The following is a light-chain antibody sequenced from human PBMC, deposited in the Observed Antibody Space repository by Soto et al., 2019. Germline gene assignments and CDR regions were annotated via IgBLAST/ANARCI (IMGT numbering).Light chain of an antibody. CDR1: QSINSE. CDR3: QQGHNWPLT. J-gene: IGKJ2*01. CDR2: GAS. Sequence: EIVMTQSPATLSLSPGERAALSCRASQSINSELAWCQQKPAQPPRLLIYGASTRATGVHDRFTGSESGSEFTLTISGLQSEDFAVYYCQQGHNWPLTFGQGTRLEI. V-gene: IGKV3-15*01.